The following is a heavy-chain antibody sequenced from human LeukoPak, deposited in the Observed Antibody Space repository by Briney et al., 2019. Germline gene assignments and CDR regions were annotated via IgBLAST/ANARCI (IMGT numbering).Heavy chain of an antibody. CDR1: GGSFSGYY. D-gene: IGHD5-24*01. V-gene: IGHV4-34*01. CDR2: IYHSGST. Sequence: KASETLSLTCAVYGGSFSGYYWSWIRQPPGKGLEWIGEIYHSGSTNYNPSLKSRVTISVDTSKNQFSLKLSSVTAADTAVYYCARDLKLTHWGQGTLVTVSS. CDR3: ARDLKLTH. J-gene: IGHJ1*01.